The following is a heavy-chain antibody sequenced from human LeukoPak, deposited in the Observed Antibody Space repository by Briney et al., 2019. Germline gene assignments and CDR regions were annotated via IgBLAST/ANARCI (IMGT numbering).Heavy chain of an antibody. CDR3: ARAYYYDSSGYYSGFDY. V-gene: IGHV4-38-2*02. J-gene: IGHJ4*02. D-gene: IGHD3-22*01. CDR2: FYHSGST. Sequence: SETLSLTRTVSGYSISSGYSWGWIRQPPGKGLEWIGSFYHSGSTYYNPSLKSRVTTSVDTSKNQFSLKLSSVTAADTAAFYCARAYYYDSSGYYSGFDYWGQGTLVTVSS. CDR1: GYSISSGYS.